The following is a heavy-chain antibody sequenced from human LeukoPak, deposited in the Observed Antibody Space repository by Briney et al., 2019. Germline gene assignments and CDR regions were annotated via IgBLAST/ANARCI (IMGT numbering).Heavy chain of an antibody. V-gene: IGHV4-59*01. D-gene: IGHD6-13*01. CDR3: ARDAAGFNSSWEFDY. Sequence: SETLSLTCTVSGGSISTYYWNWIRQPPGKGLEWIGYIHCSGATNYNPSLKSRVTISADTSKNQFSLKLSSVTAADTAMYYCARDAAGFNSSWEFDYWGQGTLVTVSS. CDR2: IHCSGAT. J-gene: IGHJ4*02. CDR1: GGSISTYY.